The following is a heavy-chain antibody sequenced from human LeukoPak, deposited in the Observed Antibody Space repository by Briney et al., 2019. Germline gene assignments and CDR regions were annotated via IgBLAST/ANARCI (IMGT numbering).Heavy chain of an antibody. J-gene: IGHJ4*02. D-gene: IGHD3-10*01. V-gene: IGHV1-18*01. CDR2: ISVYNGNT. Sequence: ASVKVSCKASGYTFTSYGISWVRQAPGQGLEWMGWISVYNGNTNFAEKLQGRVTMTTDTSTSTAYMELRSLRSEDTAVYYCAREPGELTLDYWGQGTLVTVSS. CDR3: AREPGELTLDY. CDR1: GYTFTSYG.